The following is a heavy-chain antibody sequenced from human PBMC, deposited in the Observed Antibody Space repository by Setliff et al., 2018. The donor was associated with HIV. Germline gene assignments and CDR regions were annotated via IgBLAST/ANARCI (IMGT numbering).Heavy chain of an antibody. J-gene: IGHJ4*01. V-gene: IGHV1-69*06. CDR2: IIPIFGTA. D-gene: IGHD3-10*01. CDR3: ARVFYYSAGNYSLDY. CDR1: GDTFSNYA. Sequence: AASVKVSCKASGDTFSNYAISWVRQAPGQGLEWRGGIIPIFGTANYAQKFEGRVTITADKSTSTAYMEVNSLRFEDKAVYYCARVFYYSAGNYSLDYWGQETLFTVSS.